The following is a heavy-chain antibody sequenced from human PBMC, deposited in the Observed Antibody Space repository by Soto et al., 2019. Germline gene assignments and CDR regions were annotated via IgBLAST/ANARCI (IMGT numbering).Heavy chain of an antibody. CDR1: GFTFNNFA. D-gene: IGHD3-10*01. Sequence: EVQVLESGGGLVEPGGSLRLSCVGSGFTFNNFAMSWVRQVPGKGLEWVSIIRGSGGTTFYADSVKGRFTISRDNSKNTLYLQMNSLRAEDTALYYCAKNRGSGSVYYYNADVWVQGTTVTVS. CDR2: IRGSGGTT. J-gene: IGHJ6*02. CDR3: AKNRGSGSVYYYNADV. V-gene: IGHV3-23*01.